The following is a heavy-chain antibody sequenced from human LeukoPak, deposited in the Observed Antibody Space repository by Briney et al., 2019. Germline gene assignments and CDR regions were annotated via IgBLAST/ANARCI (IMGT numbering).Heavy chain of an antibody. V-gene: IGHV3-23*01. Sequence: GGTLRLSCAASGFTFSSYGMSWVRQAPGKGLEWVSAISGSGGSTYYADSVKGRFTISRDSSKNTLYLQMNSLRAEDTAVYYCAKKDDYGDYIPQYYFDYWGQGTLVTVSS. CDR3: AKKDDYGDYIPQYYFDY. J-gene: IGHJ4*02. CDR1: GFTFSSYG. D-gene: IGHD4-17*01. CDR2: ISGSGGST.